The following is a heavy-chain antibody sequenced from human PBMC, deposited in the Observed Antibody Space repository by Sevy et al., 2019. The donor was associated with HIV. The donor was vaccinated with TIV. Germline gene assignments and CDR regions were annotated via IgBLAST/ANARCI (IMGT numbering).Heavy chain of an antibody. CDR3: VGENAWGRGYS. Sequence: SETLSLTCTVSGGSITSLYWGWIRQPPGKGLGWIANIYYNGNTNYNPSLKSRVTISLDTSKNQFSLRLSSVTAADTAMYSCVGENAWGRGYSWGQGTLVTVSS. D-gene: IGHD1-26*01. CDR1: GGSITSLY. V-gene: IGHV4-59*08. J-gene: IGHJ4*02. CDR2: IYYNGNT.